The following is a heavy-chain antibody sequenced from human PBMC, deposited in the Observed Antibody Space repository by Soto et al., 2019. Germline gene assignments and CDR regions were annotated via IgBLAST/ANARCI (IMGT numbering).Heavy chain of an antibody. CDR2: IYYSGST. J-gene: IGHJ3*01. Sequence: PSETLSLTCTVSGGSISSSSYYWGWIRQPPGKGLEWIGSIYYSGSTYYNPSLKSRVTISVDTSKNQFSLKLSSVTAADTAVYYCARDLDYGGNSEASDVWGQGTMVTVSS. CDR3: ARDLDYGGNSEASDV. D-gene: IGHD4-17*01. CDR1: GGSISSSSYY. V-gene: IGHV4-39*02.